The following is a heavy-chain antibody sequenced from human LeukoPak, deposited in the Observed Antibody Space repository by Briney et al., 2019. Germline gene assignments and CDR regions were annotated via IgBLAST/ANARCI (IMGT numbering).Heavy chain of an antibody. CDR1: GGSISSSNYY. Sequence: SETLSLTCTVSGGSISSSNYYWGWIRQSPEKGLEWIGSIYYSGSPHYNPSLKSRVTIPVDTANNQSSRKLISVAAADTAVYYCPRPIYGGKWGGYFHHWGQGALVTVSS. D-gene: IGHD4-23*01. CDR2: IYYSGSP. J-gene: IGHJ1*01. V-gene: IGHV4-39*01. CDR3: PRPIYGGKWGGYFHH.